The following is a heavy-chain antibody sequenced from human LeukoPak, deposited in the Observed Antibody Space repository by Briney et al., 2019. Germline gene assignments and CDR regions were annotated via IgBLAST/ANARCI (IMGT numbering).Heavy chain of an antibody. Sequence: GGSLRLSCAASGITFSSYSMSWVRQAPGQGLEWVSSISSSSNYIYYADSVKGRFTISRDNAKNSLYLQMNSLRAEDTALYYCARDDYGDYGSFDYCGQGTLVTVSS. CDR2: ISSSSNYI. V-gene: IGHV3-21*01. CDR1: GITFSSYS. J-gene: IGHJ4*02. D-gene: IGHD4-17*01. CDR3: ARDDYGDYGSFDY.